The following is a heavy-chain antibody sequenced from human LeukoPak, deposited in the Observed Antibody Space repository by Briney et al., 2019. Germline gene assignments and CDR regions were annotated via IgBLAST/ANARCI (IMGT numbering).Heavy chain of an antibody. CDR1: GFTFSTYA. CDR3: AKDTAPEAAAYYFAY. V-gene: IGHV3-30*18. CDR2: IASDGRDK. J-gene: IGHJ4*02. D-gene: IGHD6-13*01. Sequence: GGSLRLSCAASGFTFSTYAMHWVRQAPGKGLDWVAVIASDGRDKHYADSVKGRFTISRDNSKNTLYLQMNSLRAEDTAVYYCAKDTAPEAAAYYFAYWGQGTLVTVSS.